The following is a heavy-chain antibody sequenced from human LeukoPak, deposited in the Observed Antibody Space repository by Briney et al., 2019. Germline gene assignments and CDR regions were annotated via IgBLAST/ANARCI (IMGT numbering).Heavy chain of an antibody. CDR1: GDTFTGYY. J-gene: IGHJ4*02. Sequence: ASVKVSCKASGDTFTGYYVHWVRQAPGQGLERMGWIDPNGGDTNFAQKFQDRVTMIGDTSISTTYMELSRLRSDDTAVYYGARAPPYCSGGRCYPDFWGQGTLVTVSS. CDR3: ARAPPYCSGGRCYPDF. CDR2: IDPNGGDT. V-gene: IGHV1-2*02. D-gene: IGHD2-15*01.